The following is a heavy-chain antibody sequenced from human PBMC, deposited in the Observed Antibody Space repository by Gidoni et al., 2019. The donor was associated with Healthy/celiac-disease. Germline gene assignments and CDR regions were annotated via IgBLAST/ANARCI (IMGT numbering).Heavy chain of an antibody. CDR1: GGSISSGSYY. CDR2: IYTSGST. CDR3: ASYTAAATGFDY. Sequence: QVQLQESGPGLVKPSQPLSLTCTVSGGSISSGSYYWSWIRQPAGKGLEWIGRIYTSGSTNYNPSLKSRVTISVDTSKNQFSLKLSSVTAADTAVYYCASYTAAATGFDYWGQGTLVTVSS. D-gene: IGHD6-13*01. V-gene: IGHV4-61*02. J-gene: IGHJ4*02.